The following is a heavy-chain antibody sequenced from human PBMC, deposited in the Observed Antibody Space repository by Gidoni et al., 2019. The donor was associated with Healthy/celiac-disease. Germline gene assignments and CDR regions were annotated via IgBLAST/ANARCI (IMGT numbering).Heavy chain of an antibody. CDR3: AKSPCSSTSCYYTATLGYYYYYGMDV. J-gene: IGHJ6*02. Sequence: EVQLLESGGGLVQPGGSLRLSCAASGFTFSSYAMSWVRQAPGKGLEWVSAISGSGGSTYYADSVKGRFTISIDNSKNTLYLQINSLRAEDTAVYYCAKSPCSSTSCYYTATLGYYYYYGMDVWGQGTTVTVSS. CDR2: ISGSGGST. CDR1: GFTFSSYA. V-gene: IGHV3-23*01. D-gene: IGHD2-2*01.